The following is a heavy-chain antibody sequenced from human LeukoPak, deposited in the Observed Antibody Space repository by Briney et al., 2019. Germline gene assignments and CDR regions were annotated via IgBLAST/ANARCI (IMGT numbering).Heavy chain of an antibody. CDR1: GFTFSSYA. D-gene: IGHD3-10*01. J-gene: IGHJ4*02. CDR3: AKGASGEFRD. V-gene: IGHV3-30*04. CDR2: ISYDGSNK. Sequence: GGSLRLSCAASGFTFSSYAMHWVRQAPGKGLEWVAVISYDGSNKNYADSVKGRFTISRDNSMNILYLQMNSLRPEDTAVYYCAKGASGEFRDWGQGTLVTVSS.